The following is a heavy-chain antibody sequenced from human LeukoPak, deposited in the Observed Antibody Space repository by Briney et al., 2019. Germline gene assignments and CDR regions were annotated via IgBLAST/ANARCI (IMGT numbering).Heavy chain of an antibody. CDR2: ISSGSSTI. D-gene: IGHD3-22*01. CDR3: ARDRLLYYYDSGPTGHFQH. V-gene: IGHV3-48*01. CDR1: GFTFSDSG. J-gene: IGHJ1*01. Sequence: GGSLRLSCAASGFTFSDSGMNWVRQAPGKGLQWVSYISSGSSTIYYADSVKGRFTISRDNAKNSLYLQMSSLRADDTAVYYCARDRLLYYYDSGPTGHFQHWGQGTLVTV.